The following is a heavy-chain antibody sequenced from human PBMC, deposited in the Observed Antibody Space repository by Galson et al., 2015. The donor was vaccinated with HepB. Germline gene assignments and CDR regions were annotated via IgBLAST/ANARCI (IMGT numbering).Heavy chain of an antibody. CDR2: INPNNGDT. CDR1: GYTFTVYY. D-gene: IGHD4-17*01. V-gene: IGHV1-2*06. CDR3: ATKDYGDWDY. J-gene: IGHJ4*02. Sequence: SVKVSCKASGYTFTVYYIHWVRQAPGQGLKWMGRINPNNGDTDYAQKFQGRVTLTRDTSISTAYMDLSRLRSDDTAVYYCATKDYGDWDYWGQGTLVTVSS.